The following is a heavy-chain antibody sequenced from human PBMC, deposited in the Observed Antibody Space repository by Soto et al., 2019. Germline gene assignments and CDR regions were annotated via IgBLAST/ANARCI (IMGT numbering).Heavy chain of an antibody. CDR1: GYTFTSNS. V-gene: IGHV1-2*02. CDR2: INPKSDDT. D-gene: IGHD4-4*01. Sequence: ASVKVSCKASGYTFTSNSIGWVRQAPGQGLEWMGRINPKSDDTNYAQKFQGRVTMTRDTSIDTAYLELTGLTSDDTATYYCARKHSLDYIRWGLDPWGQGTLVTVSS. CDR3: ARKHSLDYIRWGLDP. J-gene: IGHJ5*02.